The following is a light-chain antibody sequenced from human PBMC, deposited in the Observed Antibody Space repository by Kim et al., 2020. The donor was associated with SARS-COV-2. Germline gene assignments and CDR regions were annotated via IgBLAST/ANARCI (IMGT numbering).Light chain of an antibody. Sequence: ASIGDRVTITCRAMRGIGYKLCWFLQKPCRAPKSLIDDASSLQSGVSSKFSGSWSGTDFTLTITSLQPEDFATYYCQQYFDYPVTFGQGTKLEI. J-gene: IGKJ2*01. CDR1: RGIGYK. CDR2: DAS. V-gene: IGKV1-16*02. CDR3: QQYFDYPVT.